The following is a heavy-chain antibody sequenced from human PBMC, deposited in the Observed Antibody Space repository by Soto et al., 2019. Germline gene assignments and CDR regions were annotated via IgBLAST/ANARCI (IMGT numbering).Heavy chain of an antibody. CDR1: GFTFSSYS. D-gene: IGHD6-19*01. Sequence: HPGGSLRLSCAASGFTFSSYSMNWVRQAQGKGLEWVSYISSSSSTIYYADSVKGRFTISRDNAKNSLYLQMNSLRDEDTAVYYCARDHESSGWYDAFDIWGQGTMVTVSS. CDR3: ARDHESSGWYDAFDI. V-gene: IGHV3-48*02. J-gene: IGHJ3*02. CDR2: ISSSSSTI.